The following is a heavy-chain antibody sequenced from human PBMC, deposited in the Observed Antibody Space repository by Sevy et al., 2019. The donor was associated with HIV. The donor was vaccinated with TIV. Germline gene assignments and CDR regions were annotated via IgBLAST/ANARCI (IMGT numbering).Heavy chain of an antibody. J-gene: IGHJ2*01. CDR2: IKQDGSEK. Sequence: GGSLRLSCAASGFTFSSYWMSWVRQAPGKGLEWVANIKQDGSEKYYVDSVKGRFTISRDNAKNSLYLQMNSLRAEVTAVYYCARDPVYCSGGSCYYWYFDLWGRGTLVTVSS. D-gene: IGHD2-15*01. CDR1: GFTFSSYW. V-gene: IGHV3-7*03. CDR3: ARDPVYCSGGSCYYWYFDL.